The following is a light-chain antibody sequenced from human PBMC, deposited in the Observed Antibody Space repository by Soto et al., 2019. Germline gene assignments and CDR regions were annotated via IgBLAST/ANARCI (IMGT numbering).Light chain of an antibody. CDR3: QQYGSSPALT. Sequence: EIVLTQSPGTLSLSPGERATLSCRASQSVSSSYLAWYQQKPGQAPRLLIYGASSRATGIPDRFSGSGSVTDFTLTISRLEPDDFAVYYCQQYGSSPALTFGGGTKVDIK. CDR1: QSVSSSY. CDR2: GAS. J-gene: IGKJ4*01. V-gene: IGKV3-20*01.